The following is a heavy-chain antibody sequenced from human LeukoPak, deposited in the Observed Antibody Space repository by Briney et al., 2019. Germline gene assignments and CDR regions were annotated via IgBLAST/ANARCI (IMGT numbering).Heavy chain of an antibody. CDR3: ARGPLGYCSGSTCSNFDY. V-gene: IGHV3-30-3*01. CDR1: GFTFSSYA. J-gene: IGHJ4*02. Sequence: GGSLRLSCAASGFTFSSYAMHWVRQAPGKGLEWVAVISYDGNNKYYADSVKGRFTISRDNSKNTLYLQMNSLRAEDTAVYSCARGPLGYCSGSTCSNFDYWGRGTLVTVSS. D-gene: IGHD2-15*01. CDR2: ISYDGNNK.